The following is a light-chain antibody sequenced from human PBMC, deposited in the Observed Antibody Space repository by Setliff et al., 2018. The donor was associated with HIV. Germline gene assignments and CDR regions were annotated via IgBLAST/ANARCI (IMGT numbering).Light chain of an antibody. CDR1: QGVLYSSDNLNY. Sequence: DIVMTQSPDSLAVSLGERATINCKSSQGVLYSSDNLNYLAWYQQKPGQPPKLLFYWASTRESGVPDRFSGSGSGTDFTLTISSLQAEDVAVYYCQQYYGTPPYTFGQGTKVDIK. V-gene: IGKV4-1*01. CDR3: QQYYGTPPYT. CDR2: WAS. J-gene: IGKJ2*01.